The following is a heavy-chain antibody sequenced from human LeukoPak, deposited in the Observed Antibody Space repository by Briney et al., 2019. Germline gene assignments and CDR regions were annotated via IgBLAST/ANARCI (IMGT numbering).Heavy chain of an antibody. CDR1: GFTFSSYG. CDR3: AKDLGLYGFWSGYRS. Sequence: GGSLRLSCAASGFTFSSYGMHWVRQAPGKGLEWVAFIRYDGSNKYYADSVKGRFTISRDNSKNTLYLQMNSLRAEDTAVYYCAKDLGLYGFWSGYRSWGPGILVTVSS. V-gene: IGHV3-30*02. J-gene: IGHJ5*02. CDR2: IRYDGSNK. D-gene: IGHD3/OR15-3a*01.